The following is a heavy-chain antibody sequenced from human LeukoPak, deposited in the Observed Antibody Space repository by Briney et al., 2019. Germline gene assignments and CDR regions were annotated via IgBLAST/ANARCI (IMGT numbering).Heavy chain of an antibody. CDR2: IYTSGST. V-gene: IGHV4-4*09. Sequence: SETLTLTCTVSGGSISSYYWSWIRQPPGKGLEWIGYIYTSGSTNYNPSPKSRVAISVDTSKNQFSLKQSSITAADTAAYYCAGLARGAIDRWSEGTLLTLP. CDR1: GGSISSYY. J-gene: IGHJ1*01. CDR3: AGLARGAIDR. D-gene: IGHD3/OR15-3a*01.